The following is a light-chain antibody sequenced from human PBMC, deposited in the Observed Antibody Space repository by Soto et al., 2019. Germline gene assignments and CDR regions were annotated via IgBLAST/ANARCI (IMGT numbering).Light chain of an antibody. CDR3: QQYNNWPPIT. CDR2: GAS. Sequence: EILMTQSPATLSASPGERATLSCRASQSVSGNLAWYQQIPGQAPRLLIYGASTRATGIPARFRGSGSGTEFTLTISSLQSEDFAVYYCQQYNNWPPITFGQGTKLEIK. V-gene: IGKV3-15*01. CDR1: QSVSGN. J-gene: IGKJ2*01.